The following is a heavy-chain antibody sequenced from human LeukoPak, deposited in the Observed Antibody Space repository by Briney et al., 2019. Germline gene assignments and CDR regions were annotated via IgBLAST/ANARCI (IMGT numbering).Heavy chain of an antibody. CDR3: ARLVWGVDYYYYYMDV. CDR1: GYTFTSYY. CDR2: INPNNSDT. V-gene: IGHV1-2*02. D-gene: IGHD3-10*01. Sequence: ASVKVSCKASGYTFTSYYMHWVRQAPGQGLEWMGWINPNNSDTNYAQKFHGRVTMTRGTSISTAYMELSRLKSDDTAVYYCARLVWGVDYYYYYMDVWGKGTTVTVSS. J-gene: IGHJ6*03.